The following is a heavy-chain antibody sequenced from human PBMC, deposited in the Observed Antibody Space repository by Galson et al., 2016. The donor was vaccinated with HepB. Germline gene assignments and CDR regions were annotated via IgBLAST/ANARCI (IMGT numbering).Heavy chain of an antibody. V-gene: IGHV7-4-1*02. CDR1: GYTFTGYA. CDR3: ARDGVVTTPRANWFDP. J-gene: IGHJ5*02. Sequence: SVKVSCKASGYTFTGYAMNWVRQAPGQGLEWMGWINTNTGNPTYAQGFTGRFVFSLDTSVTTAYLQINSLKAEDTAVYYCARDGVVTTPRANWFDPWGQGTLVTVSS. CDR2: INTNTGNP. D-gene: IGHD2-21*02.